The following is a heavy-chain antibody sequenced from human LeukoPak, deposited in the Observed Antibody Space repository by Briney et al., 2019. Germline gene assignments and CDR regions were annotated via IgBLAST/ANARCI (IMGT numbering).Heavy chain of an antibody. CDR2: ISAYNGNT. CDR1: GYTFTSYG. Sequence: ASVKVSCKASGYTFTSYGTSWVRQAPGQGLEWMGWISAYNGNTNYAQKLQGRVTMTTDTSTSIAYMELRSLRSDDTAVYYCARGPHPGITMIADNDYWGQGTLVTVSS. CDR3: ARGPHPGITMIADNDY. V-gene: IGHV1-18*01. J-gene: IGHJ4*02. D-gene: IGHD3-22*01.